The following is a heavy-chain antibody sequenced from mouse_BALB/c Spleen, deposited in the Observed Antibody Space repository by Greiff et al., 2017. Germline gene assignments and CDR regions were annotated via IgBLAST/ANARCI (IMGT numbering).Heavy chain of an antibody. CDR1: GFTFTDYY. CDR2: IRNKANGYTT. V-gene: IGHV7-3*02. J-gene: IGHJ3*01. Sequence: EVKLVESGGGLVQPGGSLRLSCATSGFTFTDYYMSWVRQPPGKALEWLGFIRNKANGYTTEHSASVKGRFTISRDNSQSILYLQMNTLRAEDSATYCCARYGYDRFAYWGQGTLVTVSA. D-gene: IGHD2-2*01. CDR3: ARYGYDRFAY.